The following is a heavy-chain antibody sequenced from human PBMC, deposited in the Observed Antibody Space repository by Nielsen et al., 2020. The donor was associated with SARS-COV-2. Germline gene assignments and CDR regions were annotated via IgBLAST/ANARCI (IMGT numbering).Heavy chain of an antibody. CDR2: ISTSSSI. D-gene: IGHD3-10*01. CDR3: ARAEMGTYYYGSGVPYYFDY. J-gene: IGHJ4*02. V-gene: IGHV3-48*01. Sequence: GESLKISCAASGFTFSGSAMNWVRQAPGKGLEWVSFISTSSSIYYADSVKGRFTISRDNAKNSLYLQMNSLRAGDTAVYYCARAEMGTYYYGSGVPYYFDYWGQGTLVTVSS. CDR1: GFTFSGSA.